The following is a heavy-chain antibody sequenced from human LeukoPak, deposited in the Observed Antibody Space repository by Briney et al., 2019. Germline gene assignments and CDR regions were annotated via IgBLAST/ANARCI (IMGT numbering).Heavy chain of an antibody. CDR2: IYYSGST. V-gene: IGHV4-59*11. CDR3: VRTGNAGGY. Sequence: SETLSLTCTVSGGSISSQYWSWIRQPPGKGLEWIGYIYYSGSTNYNPSHKSRVTISLDKSKNQFSLKLSSVTAADTAVYYCVRTGNAGGYWGQGTLVTVSS. D-gene: IGHD7-27*01. CDR1: GGSISSQY. J-gene: IGHJ4*02.